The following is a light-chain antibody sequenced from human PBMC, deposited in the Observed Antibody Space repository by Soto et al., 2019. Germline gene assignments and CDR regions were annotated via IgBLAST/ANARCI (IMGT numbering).Light chain of an antibody. V-gene: IGKV1-9*01. CDR1: QGISSY. Sequence: DIQLTPSPSFLSASVGDGVTITCRASQGISSYLAWYQQRPGKAPKLLIYAASTLQSGVPSRFSGSVSGTEFTLTISSLQPEDFATYYCQQFNSYPTFGGGTKVEIK. CDR2: AAS. J-gene: IGKJ4*01. CDR3: QQFNSYPT.